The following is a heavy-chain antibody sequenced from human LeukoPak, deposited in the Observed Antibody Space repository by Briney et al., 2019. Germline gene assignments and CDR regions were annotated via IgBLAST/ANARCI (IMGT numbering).Heavy chain of an antibody. J-gene: IGHJ4*02. CDR3: TRVPYGDYWSSDY. Sequence: GRSLRLSCAASGFTFSSYAMHWVRQAPGKGLEWVANIKHDEIEKYYVDSVKGRFTISRDNAKNSLFLQMNSLRVEDTAIYYCTRVPYGDYWSSDYWGQGTLVTVSS. V-gene: IGHV3-7*01. CDR1: GFTFSSYA. CDR2: IKHDEIEK. D-gene: IGHD4-17*01.